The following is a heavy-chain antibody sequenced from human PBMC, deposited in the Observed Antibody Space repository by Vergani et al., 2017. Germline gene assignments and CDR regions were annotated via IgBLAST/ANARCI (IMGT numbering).Heavy chain of an antibody. J-gene: IGHJ5*02. D-gene: IGHD2-15*01. V-gene: IGHV4-34*01. CDR3: ARKGVVAATRGYNRFDP. CDR1: GGSFSGYY. Sequence: QVQLQQWGAGLLKPSETLSLTCAVYGGSFSGYYWSWIRQPPGKGLEWIGEINHSGSTNYNPSLNSRVTISVETSKNQFSLKLSSVTAADTAVYYCARKGVVAATRGYNRFDPWGQGTLVTVSS. CDR2: INHSGST.